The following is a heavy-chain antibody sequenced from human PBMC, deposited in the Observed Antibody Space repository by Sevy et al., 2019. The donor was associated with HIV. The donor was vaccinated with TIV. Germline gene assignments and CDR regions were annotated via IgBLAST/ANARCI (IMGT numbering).Heavy chain of an antibody. Sequence: GGSLRLSCAASGFTFDDYAMHWVRQAPGKGLEWVSGISWNSGSIGYADSVKGRFTISKENAKNSLYLKMNSLRAEDTAFYYCAKDIASRDYYYYYGMDVWGQGTTVTVSS. CDR1: GFTFDDYA. V-gene: IGHV3-9*01. J-gene: IGHJ6*02. CDR3: AKDIASRDYYYYYGMDV. CDR2: ISWNSGSI.